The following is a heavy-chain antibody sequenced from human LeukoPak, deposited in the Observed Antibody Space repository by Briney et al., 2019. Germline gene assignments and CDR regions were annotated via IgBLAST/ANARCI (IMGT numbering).Heavy chain of an antibody. CDR2: INWNGGST. J-gene: IGHJ4*02. Sequence: GGSLRLSCAASGFTLDDYGMSWVRQAPGKGLEWVSGINWNGGSTGYADSVKGRFTISRDNAKNSLYLQMSSLRAEDTALYYCARASNYDFWSGYYLLDYWGQGTLVTVSS. CDR3: ARASNYDFWSGYYLLDY. D-gene: IGHD3-3*01. V-gene: IGHV3-20*04. CDR1: GFTLDDYG.